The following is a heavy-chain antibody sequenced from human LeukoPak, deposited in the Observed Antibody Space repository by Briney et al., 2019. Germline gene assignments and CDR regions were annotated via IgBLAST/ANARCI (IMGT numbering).Heavy chain of an antibody. V-gene: IGHV5-51*01. Sequence: GESLKISCKGSGYSFTSYWIGWVRQMPGKGLEWMGIIYPGDSDTRYSPSFQGQVTISAGKSISTAYLQWSSLKASDTAMYYCARQTSASSGYYIRDAFDIWGQGTMVTVSS. J-gene: IGHJ3*02. CDR1: GYSFTSYW. D-gene: IGHD3-22*01. CDR3: ARQTSASSGYYIRDAFDI. CDR2: IYPGDSDT.